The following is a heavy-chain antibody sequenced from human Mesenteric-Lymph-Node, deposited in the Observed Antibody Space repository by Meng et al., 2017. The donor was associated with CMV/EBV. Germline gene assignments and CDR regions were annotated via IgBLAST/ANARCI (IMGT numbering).Heavy chain of an antibody. V-gene: IGHV4-34*01. Sequence: SFQGSYWSWVRQPPGKGLGWIGDINHNGNSIYNPSLKSRVSILPDTSKNHFSLRLNSVTAADTAVYYCAATDRYSSSWYWKGAPFDSWGQGTLVTVSS. D-gene: IGHD6-13*01. J-gene: IGHJ4*02. CDR3: AATDRYSSSWYWKGAPFDS. CDR2: INHNGNS. CDR1: SFQGSY.